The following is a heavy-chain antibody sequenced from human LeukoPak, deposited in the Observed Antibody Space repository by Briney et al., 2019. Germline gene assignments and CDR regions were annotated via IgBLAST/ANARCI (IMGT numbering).Heavy chain of an antibody. CDR1: GFTFSIYW. V-gene: IGHV3-74*01. CDR2: INSDGSST. CDR3: ARDPGGIHSY. D-gene: IGHD1-26*01. J-gene: IGHJ4*02. Sequence: GGSLRLACAASGFTFSIYWVHWVRQAPGKGLVWVSSINSDGSSTSYADSVKGRFTISRDNSKNMVYLQMNSLRDEDTAVYYCARDPGGIHSYWGQGTLVTVSS.